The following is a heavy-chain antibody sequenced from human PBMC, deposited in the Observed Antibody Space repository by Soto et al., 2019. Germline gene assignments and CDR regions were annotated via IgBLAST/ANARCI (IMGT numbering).Heavy chain of an antibody. V-gene: IGHV5-51*01. CDR2: IYPGDSDT. J-gene: IGHJ6*02. Sequence: GESLKISCKGSGYSFTSYWIGWVRRMPGKGLEWMGIIYPGDSDTRYSPSFQGQVTISADKSISTAYLQWSSLKASDTAMYYCAGGGVRGVITRTRDYYGMDVWGQGTTLTVSS. CDR3: AGGGVRGVITRTRDYYGMDV. D-gene: IGHD3-10*01. CDR1: GYSFTSYW.